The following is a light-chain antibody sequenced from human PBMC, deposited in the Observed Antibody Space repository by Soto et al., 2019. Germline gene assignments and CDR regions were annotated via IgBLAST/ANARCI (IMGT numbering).Light chain of an antibody. Sequence: QSVLTQPASVSGSPGQSITISCTGTSSDVGGYNYVSWYQHHPGKAPKLMIYDVSNRPSGVSNRFSGSKSGNTASLTISGLQAEDEADYYCSSYANSGTRVFGGGTKVTVL. CDR3: SSYANSGTRV. V-gene: IGLV2-14*03. CDR2: DVS. J-gene: IGLJ2*01. CDR1: SSDVGGYNY.